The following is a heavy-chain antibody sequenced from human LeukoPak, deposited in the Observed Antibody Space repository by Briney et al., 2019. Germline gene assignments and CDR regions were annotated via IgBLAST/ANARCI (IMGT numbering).Heavy chain of an antibody. J-gene: IGHJ5*02. D-gene: IGHD2-2*01. CDR3: ARLPTAINGYFDP. CDR1: GFTFGSYA. CDR2: ISGGGGST. Sequence: GGSLRLSCAASGFTFGSYAMSWVRQAPGKGLEWVSVISGGGGSTYYADSLKGRFTISRDNSKNTLYLQMNSLRAEDTAFYFCARLPTAINGYFDPWGQGALVTVSS. V-gene: IGHV3-23*01.